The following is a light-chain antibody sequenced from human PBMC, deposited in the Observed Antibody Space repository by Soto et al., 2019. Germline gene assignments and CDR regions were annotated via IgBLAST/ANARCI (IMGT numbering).Light chain of an antibody. CDR2: KAS. CDR3: QQYNSYSSWT. J-gene: IGKJ1*01. CDR1: QAISSW. V-gene: IGKV1-5*03. Sequence: DIQLTQSPSFLSASLGCRFTITFLSSQAISSWLAWYQQKPGKAPNLLIYKASSLESGVPSRFSGSGSGTEFTLTISSLQPDDFATYYCQQYNSYSSWTFGQGTKVDIK.